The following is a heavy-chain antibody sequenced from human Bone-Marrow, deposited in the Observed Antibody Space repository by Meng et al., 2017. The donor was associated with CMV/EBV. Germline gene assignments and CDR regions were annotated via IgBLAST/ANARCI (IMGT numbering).Heavy chain of an antibody. V-gene: IGHV3-7*01. Sequence: GGSLRLSCKASGFIFSDYWMNWVRQVPGKGLEWVATVKPDGSEEFYVDSVKGRFTISRDNAKNSLYLQMNSLRAEDTAVYYCARDIVLRGSEDNFDYWGQGTLVTVSS. J-gene: IGHJ4*02. CDR2: VKPDGSEE. D-gene: IGHD2/OR15-2a*01. CDR1: GFIFSDYW. CDR3: ARDIVLRGSEDNFDY.